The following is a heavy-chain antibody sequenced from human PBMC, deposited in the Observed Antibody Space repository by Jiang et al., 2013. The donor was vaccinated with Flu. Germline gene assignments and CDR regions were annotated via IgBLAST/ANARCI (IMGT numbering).Heavy chain of an antibody. CDR2: IYYSGST. CDR1: GGSISSSSYY. J-gene: IGHJ6*02. V-gene: IGHV4-39*07. CDR3: ARRTYGDYRLFFYYYGMDV. D-gene: IGHD4-17*01. Sequence: GLVKPSETLSLTCTVSGGSISSSSYYWGWIRQPPGKGLEWIGSIYYSGSTYYNPSLKSRVTISVDTSKNQFSLKLSSVTAADTAVYYCARRTYGDYRLFFYYYGMDVWGQGTTVTVSS.